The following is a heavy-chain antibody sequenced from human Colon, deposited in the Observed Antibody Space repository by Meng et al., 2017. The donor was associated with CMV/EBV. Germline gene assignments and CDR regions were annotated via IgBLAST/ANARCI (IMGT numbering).Heavy chain of an antibody. CDR3: ARASGYYRSSWYYFDD. Sequence: GESLKISCAASGFTFSSYWMSWVRQAPGKGLEWVANIKQDGSEKYYVDSVKGRFTISRDNAKNSLYLQMNSLRAEDTAVYYCARASGYYRSSWYYFDDWGQGTLVTVSS. D-gene: IGHD6-13*01. CDR1: GFTFSSYW. V-gene: IGHV3-7*01. J-gene: IGHJ4*02. CDR2: IKQDGSEK.